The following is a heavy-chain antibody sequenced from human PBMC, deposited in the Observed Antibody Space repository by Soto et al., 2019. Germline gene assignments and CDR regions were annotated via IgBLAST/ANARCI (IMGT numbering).Heavy chain of an antibody. Sequence: GGSLRLSCSASGFTFSNYGMHWFRQAPGKGLEWVAVISYDGSNKYYADSVKGRFTISRDNSKNTLYLQMNSLRAEDTAVHYCAKDGDAAAVDAFDIWGQGTMVTVPS. D-gene: IGHD6-13*01. V-gene: IGHV3-30*18. CDR3: AKDGDAAAVDAFDI. CDR2: ISYDGSNK. CDR1: GFTFSNYG. J-gene: IGHJ3*02.